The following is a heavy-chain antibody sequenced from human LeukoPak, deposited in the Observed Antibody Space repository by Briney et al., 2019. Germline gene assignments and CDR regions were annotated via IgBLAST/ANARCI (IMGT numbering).Heavy chain of an antibody. Sequence: GGSLRLSCAASGFTFSSYWMHWVRQAPGKGLEWVSAISGSGGSTYYADSVKGRFTISRDNSKNTLYLQMNSLRAEDTAVYYCARSPLGKPQWLVISSYYYFDYWGQGTLVTVSS. CDR2: ISGSGGST. CDR3: ARSPLGKPQWLVISSYYYFDY. D-gene: IGHD6-19*01. J-gene: IGHJ4*02. V-gene: IGHV3-23*01. CDR1: GFTFSSYW.